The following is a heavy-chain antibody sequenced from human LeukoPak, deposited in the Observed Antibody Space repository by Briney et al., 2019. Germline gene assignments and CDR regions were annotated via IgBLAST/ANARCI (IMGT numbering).Heavy chain of an antibody. CDR3: AYWAAAGTADAFDI. CDR1: GFTFSSYD. Sequence: PGGSLRLSCAAFGFTFSSYDMSWVRQAPGKGLEWIGSIYHSGSTSYNPSLKSRVTISVDTSKNQFSLKLNSVTAADTAVYYCAYWAAAGTADAFDIWGQGTMVTVSS. V-gene: IGHV4-38-2*01. D-gene: IGHD6-13*01. J-gene: IGHJ3*02. CDR2: IYHSGST.